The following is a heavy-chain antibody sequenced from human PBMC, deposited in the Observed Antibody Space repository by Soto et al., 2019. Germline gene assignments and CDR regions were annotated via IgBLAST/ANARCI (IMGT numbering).Heavy chain of an antibody. D-gene: IGHD3-22*01. V-gene: IGHV3-33*01. CDR2: IWYDGSNK. CDR1: GFTFSSYG. Sequence: QVQLVESGGGVVQPGRSLRLSCAASGFTFSSYGMHWVRRAPGKGLEWVAVIWYDGSNKYYADSVKGRFTISRDNSKNTLYLQMNSLRAEDTAVYYCARDGGYANFDYWGQGTLVTVSS. J-gene: IGHJ4*02. CDR3: ARDGGYANFDY.